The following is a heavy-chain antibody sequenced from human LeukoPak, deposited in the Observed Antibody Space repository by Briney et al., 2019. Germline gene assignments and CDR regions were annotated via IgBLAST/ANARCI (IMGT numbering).Heavy chain of an antibody. D-gene: IGHD3-3*01. V-gene: IGHV4-39*01. CDR2: IYDSGST. CDR3: ARVYDFWSGSDY. Sequence: SETLSLTCTVSGGSIRSSYYYWGWIRQPPGKGLEWIGSIYDSGSTYYNPSLKSRVTISVDTSKNQFSLKLSSVTAADTAVYYCARVYDFWSGSDYWGQGTLVTVSS. CDR1: GGSIRSSYYY. J-gene: IGHJ4*02.